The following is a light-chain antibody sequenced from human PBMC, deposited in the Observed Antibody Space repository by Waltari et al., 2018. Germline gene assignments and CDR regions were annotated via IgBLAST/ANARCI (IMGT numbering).Light chain of an antibody. CDR2: WAS. CDR3: QQYYTTPYT. J-gene: IGKJ2*01. CDR1: QSLLYSSNNKNY. Sequence: DIVMTQSPDSLTVSLGERATIHCKSSQSLLYSSNNKNYLAWYQQMPGQPPKLLIYWASTRESGVPDRFSGSGSGTDFTLTISSLQAEDVAAYYCQQYYTTPYTFGQGTKLEI. V-gene: IGKV4-1*01.